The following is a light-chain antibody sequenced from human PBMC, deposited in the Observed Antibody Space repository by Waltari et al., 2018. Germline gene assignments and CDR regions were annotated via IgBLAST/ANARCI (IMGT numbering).Light chain of an antibody. CDR1: GSDVGDFNS. CDR3: CSYAGIWV. J-gene: IGLJ3*02. V-gene: IGLV2-11*01. Sequence: QSALTQPRSVSGSPGQSVTISCAGTGSDVGDFNSVSWYQQHPGKAPKLVIFDVTKRASGVPDPFSGSKSGTSASLTVSGLQAEDEADYYCCSYAGIWVFGGGTKLTVL. CDR2: DVT.